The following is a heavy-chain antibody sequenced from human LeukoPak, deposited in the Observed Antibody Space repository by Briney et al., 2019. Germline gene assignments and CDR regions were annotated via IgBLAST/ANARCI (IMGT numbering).Heavy chain of an antibody. Sequence: GGSLRLSCAASGFSFGSYWMSWVRQAPGKGLEWVANINQDGSEKYSVDSVKDRFSISRDNAKNSLYLQMNSLRAEDTAVYYCVKGLSSSWLYYFDYWGQGTLVTVSS. J-gene: IGHJ4*02. V-gene: IGHV3-7*03. D-gene: IGHD6-13*01. CDR2: INQDGSEK. CDR1: GFSFGSYW. CDR3: VKGLSSSWLYYFDY.